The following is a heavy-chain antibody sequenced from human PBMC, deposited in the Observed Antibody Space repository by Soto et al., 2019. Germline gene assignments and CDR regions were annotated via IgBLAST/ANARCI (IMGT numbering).Heavy chain of an antibody. Sequence: EVQLLESGGGLVQPGGSLRLSCAASGFTFNTYAMSWVRQAPGKGLEWVSALTGSGGSTYYADSVRGRFTISRDNSKNTLYLQMNSLRAEDTAVYYCAKEGPTAARPGTMDNYYYYGMAVWGQGTTVTVSS. V-gene: IGHV3-23*01. J-gene: IGHJ6*02. CDR2: LTGSGGST. D-gene: IGHD6-6*01. CDR1: GFTFNTYA. CDR3: AKEGPTAARPGTMDNYYYYGMAV.